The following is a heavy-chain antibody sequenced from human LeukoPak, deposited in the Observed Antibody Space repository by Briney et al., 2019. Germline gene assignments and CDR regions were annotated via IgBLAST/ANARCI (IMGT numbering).Heavy chain of an antibody. V-gene: IGHV3-23*01. D-gene: IGHD6-19*01. CDR2: ISASGGST. Sequence: PGGSLRLSCAASGFTFSSYAVSWVRQAPGKGLEWVSGISASGGSTYYADSVKGRFTISRDNSKNTLYLQMNRLRAEDTAVYYCAKYSSGWCFEYWGQGTLVTVSS. J-gene: IGHJ4*02. CDR1: GFTFSSYA. CDR3: AKYSSGWCFEY.